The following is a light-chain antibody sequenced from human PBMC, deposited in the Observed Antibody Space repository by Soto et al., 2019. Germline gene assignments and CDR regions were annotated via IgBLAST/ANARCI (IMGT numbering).Light chain of an antibody. J-gene: IGKJ2*01. Sequence: EIILTQSPASLSVSPGERATLSCRASQSVNNNLAWYQQKPGQAPRLLIDGASTRATGIPGRFRGSGSGTEFTLTITSLQSEDFAVYFCQQYNNLPPDTFGQWTKLDIK. V-gene: IGKV3-15*01. CDR1: QSVNNN. CDR2: GAS. CDR3: QQYNNLPPDT.